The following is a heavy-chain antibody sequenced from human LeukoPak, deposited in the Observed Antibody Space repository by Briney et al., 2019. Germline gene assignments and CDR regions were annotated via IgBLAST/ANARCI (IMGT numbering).Heavy chain of an antibody. CDR1: RGTFSSYG. CDR2: VIAIFGRV. Sequence: VASVKVSCKASRGTFSSYGISWVRQAPGQGLEWMGGVIAIFGRVKYGQKFLGRATITTDESMSTAYMELSSLTSEDTGVYYCARGELGDSSGFSFFDYWGQGTLVTVSS. V-gene: IGHV1-69*05. D-gene: IGHD3-22*01. CDR3: ARGELGDSSGFSFFDY. J-gene: IGHJ4*02.